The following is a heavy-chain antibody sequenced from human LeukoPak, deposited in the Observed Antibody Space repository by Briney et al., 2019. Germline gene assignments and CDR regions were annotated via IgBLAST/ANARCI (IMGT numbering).Heavy chain of an antibody. CDR1: GYSISSGYY. D-gene: IGHD3-22*01. CDR3: ARGSGDSSGCYFDY. V-gene: IGHV4-38-2*02. J-gene: IGHJ4*02. CDR2: IYRSGST. Sequence: SETLSLTCSVSGYSISSGYYWGWIRQPPGKGLEWIGTIYRSGSTYYNPSLKSRVTISVDTSKNQFSLKLSSVTAADTAVYYCARGSGDSSGCYFDYWGQGTLVTVSP.